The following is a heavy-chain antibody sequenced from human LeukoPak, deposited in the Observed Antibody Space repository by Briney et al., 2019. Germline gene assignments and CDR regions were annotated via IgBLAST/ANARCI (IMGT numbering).Heavy chain of an antibody. CDR2: IYYSGST. CDR3: ARSIAAEGFDI. CDR1: GGSISSSSYY. Sequence: PSKTLSLTCTVSGGSISSSSYYWGWIRQPPGKGLEWIGSIYYSGSTYYNPSLKSRVTISVDTSKNQFSLKLSSVTAADTAVYYCARSIAAEGFDIWGQGTMVTVSS. D-gene: IGHD6-13*01. V-gene: IGHV4-39*07. J-gene: IGHJ3*02.